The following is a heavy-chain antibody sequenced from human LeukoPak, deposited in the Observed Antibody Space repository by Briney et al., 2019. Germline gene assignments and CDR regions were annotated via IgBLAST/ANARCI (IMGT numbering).Heavy chain of an antibody. D-gene: IGHD4-4*01. J-gene: IGHJ4*02. V-gene: IGHV3-30*03. CDR3: ARVPDYSNYDYFDY. Sequence: GGSLRLSCAASGFTFRNNAMHWVRQAPGKGLEWVAVITYDGSNKYYADSVEGRFTISRDNSRNTVYLQMGSLRAEDMAVYYCARVPDYSNYDYFDYWGQGTLVTVSS. CDR2: ITYDGSNK. CDR1: GFTFRNNA.